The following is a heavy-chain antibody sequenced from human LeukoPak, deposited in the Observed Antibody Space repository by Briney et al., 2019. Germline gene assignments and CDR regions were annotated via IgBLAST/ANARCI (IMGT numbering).Heavy chain of an antibody. CDR1: GFTFSSYG. D-gene: IGHD3-22*01. CDR2: ISYDGSNK. V-gene: IGHV3-30*03. Sequence: PGRSLRLSCAASGFTFSSYGMHWVRQAPGKGLEWVAVISYDGSNKYYADSVKGRFTISRDNSKNTLYLQMNSLRAEDTAVYYCARDTIYYDSSGYASNWFDPWGQGTLVTVSS. CDR3: ARDTIYYDSSGYASNWFDP. J-gene: IGHJ5*02.